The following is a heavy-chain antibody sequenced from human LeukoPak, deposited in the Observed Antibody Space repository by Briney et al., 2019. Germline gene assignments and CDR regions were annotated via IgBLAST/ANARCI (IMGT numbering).Heavy chain of an antibody. CDR1: GGSISSGGYY. CDR3: ARAHPAAPYYFDY. D-gene: IGHD2-2*01. CDR2: IYYSGST. Sequence: SQTLSLTCTVSGGSISSGGYYWSWIRQHPGKGLEWSGYIYYSGSTYYNPSLKSRVTISVDTSKNQFSLKLSSVTAADTAVYYCARAHPAAPYYFDYWGQGTLVTVSS. V-gene: IGHV4-31*03. J-gene: IGHJ4*02.